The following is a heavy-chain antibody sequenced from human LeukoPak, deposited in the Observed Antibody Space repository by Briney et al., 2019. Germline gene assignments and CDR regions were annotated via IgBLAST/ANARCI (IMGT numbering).Heavy chain of an antibody. CDR3: ARADIVVVPAAYYFDY. Sequence: VSVKVSCKASGYTFTSYYMHWVRQAPGQGLEWMGIINPSGGSTSYAQKFQGRVTMTRDTSTSTVYMELSSLRSEDTAVYYCARADIVVVPAAYYFDYWGQGTLVTVSS. CDR2: INPSGGST. J-gene: IGHJ4*02. CDR1: GYTFTSYY. V-gene: IGHV1-46*01. D-gene: IGHD2-2*01.